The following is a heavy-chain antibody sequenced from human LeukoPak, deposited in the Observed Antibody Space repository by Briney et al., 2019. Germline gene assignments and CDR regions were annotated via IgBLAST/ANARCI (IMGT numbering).Heavy chain of an antibody. J-gene: IGHJ4*02. V-gene: IGHV3-30-3*01. CDR1: GYSFSNNA. D-gene: IGHD3-16*02. Sequence: GGSLRLSCAASGYSFSNNAMHWVRQAPGKGLEWVAVISFDGSNKYYADSVKGRFTISRDTSKNTLFLQMNSLRAEDTAVYYCARDHYDYVWGSYRRYYFDYWGQGTLVAVSS. CDR3: ARDHYDYVWGSYRRYYFDY. CDR2: ISFDGSNK.